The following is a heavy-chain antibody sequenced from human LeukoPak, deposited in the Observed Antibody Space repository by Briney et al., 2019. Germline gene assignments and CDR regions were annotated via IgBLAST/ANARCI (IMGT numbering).Heavy chain of an antibody. CDR2: ISGSGGST. D-gene: IGHD5-12*01. J-gene: IGHJ4*02. CDR3: ARDLVDIVATPCLDY. V-gene: IGHV3-23*01. CDR1: GFTFSSYA. Sequence: PGGSLRLSCAASGFTFSSYAMSWVRQAPGKGLEWVSAISGSGGSTYYADSVKGRFTISRDNSKNTLYLQMNSLRAEDTAVYYCARDLVDIVATPCLDYWGQGTLVTVSS.